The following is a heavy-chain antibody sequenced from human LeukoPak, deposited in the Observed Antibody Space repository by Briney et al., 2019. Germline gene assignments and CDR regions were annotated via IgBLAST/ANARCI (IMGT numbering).Heavy chain of an antibody. V-gene: IGHV4-38-2*01. J-gene: IGHJ3*02. D-gene: IGHD2-2*01. CDR1: DYSISSGYY. Sequence: SETLSLTCGVSDYSISSGYYWGWIRQPPGKGLEWIGSIYHSGSTYYNPPLKSRVTISVDTSKNQFSLKLSSVTAADTAVYYCATLTHSVVVPTTLHGAFDIWGQGTMVTVSP. CDR2: IYHSGST. CDR3: ATLTHSVVVPTTLHGAFDI.